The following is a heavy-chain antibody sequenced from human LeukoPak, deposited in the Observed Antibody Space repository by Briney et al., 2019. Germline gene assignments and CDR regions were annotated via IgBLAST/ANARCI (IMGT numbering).Heavy chain of an antibody. CDR3: ARRSTVIRGVLEEAFDY. CDR2: TYPGDSET. V-gene: IGHV5-51*01. D-gene: IGHD3-10*01. Sequence: GESLKTSCKGSGNSFNNHFIGWVRQMTGKGLEWMGITYPGDSETRYSPSFQGQVTISADKSISTAYLQWSSLEASDTAMYYCARRSTVIRGVLEEAFDYWGQGTLVIVSS. CDR1: GNSFNNHF. J-gene: IGHJ4*02.